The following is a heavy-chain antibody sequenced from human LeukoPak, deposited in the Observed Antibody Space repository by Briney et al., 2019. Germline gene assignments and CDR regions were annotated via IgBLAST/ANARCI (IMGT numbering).Heavy chain of an antibody. CDR2: IIPIFGTA. J-gene: IGHJ4*02. Sequence: GASVKVSCKAYVGTFSSYAISWVRQAPEQGLEWMGRIIPIFGTANYAQKFQGRVTITTDESTSTAYMELSSLRSEDTAVYYCARDSLKKAAGTTMAGDWGQGTLATVSS. CDR3: ARDSLKKAAGTTMAGD. CDR1: VGTFSSYA. D-gene: IGHD6-13*01. V-gene: IGHV1-69*05.